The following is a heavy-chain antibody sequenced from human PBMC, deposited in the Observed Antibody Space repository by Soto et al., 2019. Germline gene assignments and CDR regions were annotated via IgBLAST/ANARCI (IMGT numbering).Heavy chain of an antibody. CDR2: IYPGDSDT. CDR1: GYKVSTWHNFTSYW. J-gene: IGHJ6*02. D-gene: IGHD3-22*01. Sequence: PGESLKISCMGSGYKVSTWHNFTSYWIAWVRQMPGEGLEWMGIIYPGDSDTRYSPSFQGQVTISADKSINSVYLQWSSLKASDTATYYCARHLVVTPTGHYYGMDVWGQGTTVTVSS. CDR3: ARHLVVTPTGHYYGMDV. V-gene: IGHV5-51*01.